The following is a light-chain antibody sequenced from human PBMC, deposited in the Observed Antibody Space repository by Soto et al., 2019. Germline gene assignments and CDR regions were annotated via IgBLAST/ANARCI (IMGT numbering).Light chain of an antibody. CDR1: QTVLSSSNNKNY. CDR3: QQYYDAPLT. CDR2: WAS. V-gene: IGKV4-1*01. Sequence: DFVMTQSPDSLAVSLGERATINCKSSQTVLSSSNNKNYLAWFQQKPGQPPKLLIYWASIRESGVPDRFTGSGSGTDFTLTISSLQTEDVAVYYCQQYYDAPLTFGGGTKVEIK. J-gene: IGKJ4*01.